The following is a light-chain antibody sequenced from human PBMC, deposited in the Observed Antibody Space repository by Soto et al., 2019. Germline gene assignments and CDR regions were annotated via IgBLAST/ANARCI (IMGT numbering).Light chain of an antibody. V-gene: IGLV2-14*01. J-gene: IGLJ1*01. CDR1: SSDVGSFDS. Sequence: ALTQPASVSWSPGQPITISCTGTSSDVGSFDSVAWYQHNPGKAPKLMIYDVSNRPSGVSSRFSGSKSGNTASLSISGLQTEDEANYYCSSFTTSSTLVFGTGTKVTVL. CDR2: DVS. CDR3: SSFTTSSTLV.